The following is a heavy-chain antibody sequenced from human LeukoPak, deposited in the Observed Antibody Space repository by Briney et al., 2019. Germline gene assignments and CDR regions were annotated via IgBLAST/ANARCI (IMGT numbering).Heavy chain of an antibody. Sequence: ASVKVSCKASGYTFTGYYMHWVRQAPGQGLEWMGWINPNSGGTNYAQKFQGRVTMTRDTSISTAYMELSRLRSDDTAVYYCARFPTIAAADDYWGQGTLVTVSS. V-gene: IGHV1-2*02. CDR1: GYTFTGYY. CDR2: INPNSGGT. D-gene: IGHD6-13*01. CDR3: ARFPTIAAADDY. J-gene: IGHJ4*02.